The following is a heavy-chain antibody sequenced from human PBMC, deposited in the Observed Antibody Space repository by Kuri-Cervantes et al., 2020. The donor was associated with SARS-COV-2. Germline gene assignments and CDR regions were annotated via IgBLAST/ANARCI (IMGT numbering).Heavy chain of an antibody. J-gene: IGHJ4*02. Sequence: GGSLRLSCAASGFPFSSYWMHWVRQAPGEGLEWVAVIWYDGSNKYYADSVKGRFTISRDNSKNTLYLQMNSLRAEDTAVYYCAINLEKWELQLGVLNFDYWGQGTLVTVSS. CDR1: GFPFSSYW. V-gene: IGHV3-33*08. D-gene: IGHD1-26*01. CDR3: AINLEKWELQLGVLNFDY. CDR2: IWYDGSNK.